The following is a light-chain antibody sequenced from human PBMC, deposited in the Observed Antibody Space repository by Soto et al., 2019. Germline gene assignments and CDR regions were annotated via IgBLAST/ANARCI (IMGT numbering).Light chain of an antibody. J-gene: IGLJ2*01. CDR3: QTWGTGIQV. CDR1: SGHSSYA. Sequence: QSVLTQSPSASASLGASVKLTCTLSSGHSSYAIAWHQQRPEKGPRYLMKLNSDGSHSKGDGIPDRFSGSSSGAERCLTISSLQSEVEADYYCQTWGTGIQVFGGGTKLTVL. CDR2: LNSDGSH. V-gene: IGLV4-69*01.